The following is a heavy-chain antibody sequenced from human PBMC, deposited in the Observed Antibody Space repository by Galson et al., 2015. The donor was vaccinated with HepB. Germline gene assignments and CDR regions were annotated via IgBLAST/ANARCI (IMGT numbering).Heavy chain of an antibody. CDR2: IKSKSDGGTT. Sequence: SLRLSCAASGFTLSNAWMSWVRQAPGKGLEWVGRIKSKSDGGTTDYAAPVKGRFTISRDDSENTLYLQMNSLKTEDTAVYYCTSAGVDSSGWYVKDYWGQGTLVTVSS. V-gene: IGHV3-15*01. CDR3: TSAGVDSSGWYVKDY. J-gene: IGHJ4*02. CDR1: GFTLSNAW. D-gene: IGHD6-19*01.